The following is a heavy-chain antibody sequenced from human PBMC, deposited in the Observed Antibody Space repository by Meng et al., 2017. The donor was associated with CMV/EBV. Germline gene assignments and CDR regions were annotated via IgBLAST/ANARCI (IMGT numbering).Heavy chain of an antibody. CDR2: IHSDGVSA. J-gene: IGHJ4*02. Sequence: GESLKISCGGSGFTFGSYWMHWVRQVPGKGLVWISRIHSDGVSADYAGSVMGRFTISRDNSKNTLYLQMNSLRAEDTAVYYCARGLRLGKYQLLRGASGDYWGQGTLVTVSS. CDR3: ARGLRLGKYQLLRGASGDY. V-gene: IGHV3-74*01. D-gene: IGHD2-2*01. CDR1: GFTFGSYW.